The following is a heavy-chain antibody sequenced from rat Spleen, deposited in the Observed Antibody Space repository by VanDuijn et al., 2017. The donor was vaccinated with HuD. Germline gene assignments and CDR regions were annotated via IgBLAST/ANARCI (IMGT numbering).Heavy chain of an antibody. V-gene: IGHV3-3*01. J-gene: IGHJ2*01. D-gene: IGHD1-12*02. CDR1: VYSITSSYR. CDR3: ARPPDGTYYYYFDY. CDR2: IDGAGST. Sequence: RLQESGPGLGKHSQSLSLTCSVTVYSITSSYRWNWIRRFPGNKLEWMGYIDGAGSTNYNPSLKSRISITRDTSKNQFFLQVTSVSTEDTATYYCARPPDGTYYYYFDYWGQGVMFTVSS.